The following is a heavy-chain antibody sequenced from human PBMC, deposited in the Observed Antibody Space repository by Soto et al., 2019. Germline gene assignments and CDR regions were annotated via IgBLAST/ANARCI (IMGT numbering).Heavy chain of an antibody. Sequence: PSETLSLTCTVSGGSISSGDYCWSWVRQPPGKGLEWIGYIYYSGSTNYNPSLKSRVTISVDTSKNQFSLKLSSVTAADTAVYYCARSRSSAYFDYWGQGTLVTVSS. D-gene: IGHD3-22*01. J-gene: IGHJ4*02. V-gene: IGHV4-61*08. CDR3: ARSRSSAYFDY. CDR1: GGSISSGDYC. CDR2: IYYSGST.